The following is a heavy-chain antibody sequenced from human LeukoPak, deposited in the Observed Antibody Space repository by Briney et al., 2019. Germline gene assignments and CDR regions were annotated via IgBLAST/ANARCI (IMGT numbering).Heavy chain of an antibody. CDR1: GFTFSTYA. CDR3: ASPLWFGELSSLFDY. D-gene: IGHD3-10*01. V-gene: IGHV3-23*01. CDR2: ITGSGGST. J-gene: IGHJ4*02. Sequence: GGSLRLSCAVSGFTFSTYAMSWVRQAPGKGLEWVSGITGSGGSTYYADSVKGRFTISRDNAKNSLYLQMNSLRAEDTAVYYCASPLWFGELSSLFDYWGQGTLVTVSS.